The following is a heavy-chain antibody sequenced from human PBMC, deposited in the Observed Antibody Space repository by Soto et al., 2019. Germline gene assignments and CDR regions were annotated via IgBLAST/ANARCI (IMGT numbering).Heavy chain of an antibody. CDR3: ARDRYYFGSGSESDGLDV. J-gene: IGHJ6*02. CDR2: ISYDGSNK. V-gene: IGHV3-30-3*01. Sequence: HPGGSLRLSCAASGFTFSSYEMHWVRQPPGKGLEWVAVISYDGSNKYFADSVKGRFTISRDNSKNRLYLQMNSLRPEDTAVYYCARDRYYFGSGSESDGLDVWGQGTTVTVSS. D-gene: IGHD3-10*01. CDR1: GFTFSSYE.